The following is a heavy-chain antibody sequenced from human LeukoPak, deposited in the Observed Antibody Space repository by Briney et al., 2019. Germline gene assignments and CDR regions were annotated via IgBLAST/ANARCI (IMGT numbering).Heavy chain of an antibody. D-gene: IGHD3-16*01. CDR2: INPNSGGT. Sequence: ASVKVSCKASGYTFTSYGISWVRQAPGQGLEWMGWINPNSGGTNYAQKFQGRVTMTRDTSISTAYMELSRLRSDDTAVYYCASGGNYYYYYMDVWGKGTTVTISS. V-gene: IGHV1-2*02. CDR1: GYTFTSYG. CDR3: ASGGNYYYYYMDV. J-gene: IGHJ6*03.